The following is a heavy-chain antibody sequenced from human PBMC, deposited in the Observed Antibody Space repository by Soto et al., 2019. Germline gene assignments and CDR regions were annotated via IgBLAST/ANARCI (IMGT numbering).Heavy chain of an antibody. J-gene: IGHJ5*02. Sequence: EVQVLESGGGLVQPGGSLRLSCAASGFTFSNYAMNWVRQAPGKGLEWVSGLSGSGGSTYYADSVRGRFTISRDNYKNTLYMQMNKLRAEDTAVYYCARSYGANSAWGQGTLVTVSS. CDR1: GFTFSNYA. CDR2: LSGSGGST. V-gene: IGHV3-23*01. D-gene: IGHD4-17*01. CDR3: ARSYGANSA.